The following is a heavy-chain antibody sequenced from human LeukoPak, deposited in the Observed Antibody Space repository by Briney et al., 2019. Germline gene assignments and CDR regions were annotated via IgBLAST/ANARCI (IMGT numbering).Heavy chain of an antibody. CDR2: ISSSSSYI. CDR3: ARDQGDYDFWSGYYPVFSY. J-gene: IGHJ4*02. V-gene: IGHV3-21*01. Sequence: GGSLRLSCAASGFTFGSYSMNWVRQAPGKGLEWVSSISSSSSYIYYADSVKGRFTISRDNAKNSLYLRMNSLRAEDTAVYYCARDQGDYDFWSGYYPVFSYWGQGTLVTVSS. CDR1: GFTFGSYS. D-gene: IGHD3-3*01.